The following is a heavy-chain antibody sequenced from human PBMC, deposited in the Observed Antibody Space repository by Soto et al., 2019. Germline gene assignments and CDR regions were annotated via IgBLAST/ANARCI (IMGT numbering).Heavy chain of an antibody. D-gene: IGHD2-15*01. CDR1: GYHFESFD. CDR3: VSQPGVVATPGDDY. V-gene: IGHV1-8*01. Sequence: QVQLVRSGAEVKKPWASVKVSCEASGYHFESFDINWVRQAAGQGLEWMGWMNPDSGDTAVAQRFQDRIIMTRTTSTSTADMELSRLTPDDSAVYFCVSQPGVVATPGDDYWGQGSLVTVSS. J-gene: IGHJ4*02. CDR2: MNPDSGDT.